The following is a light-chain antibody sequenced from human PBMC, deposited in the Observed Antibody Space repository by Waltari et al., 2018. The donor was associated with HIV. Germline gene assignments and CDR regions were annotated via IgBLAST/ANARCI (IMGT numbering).Light chain of an antibody. J-gene: IGLJ2*01. CDR2: EVK. Sequence: QSALTQPASVSGSPGQSISISCSGTSSDVGASDYVSWYHQHPGEAPTLILYEVKKRPSGISNRSSGSKSGNTASLTISGLQGEDEAHYYCSSYSASGTLVLFGGGTRLTVL. CDR1: SSDVGASDY. CDR3: SSYSASGTLVL. V-gene: IGLV2-14*01.